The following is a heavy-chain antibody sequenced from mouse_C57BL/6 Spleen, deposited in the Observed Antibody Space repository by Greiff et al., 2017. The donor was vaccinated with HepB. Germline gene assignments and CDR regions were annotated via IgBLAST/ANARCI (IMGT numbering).Heavy chain of an antibody. CDR1: GYSITSGYY. CDR2: ISYDGSN. Sequence: EVQVVESGPGLVKPSQSLSLTCSVTGYSITSGYYWNWIRQFPGNKLEWMGYISYDGSNNYNPSLKNRISITRDTSKNQFFLKLNSVTTEDTATYYCARGFLYWGQGTLVTVSA. V-gene: IGHV3-6*01. CDR3: ARGFLY. J-gene: IGHJ3*01.